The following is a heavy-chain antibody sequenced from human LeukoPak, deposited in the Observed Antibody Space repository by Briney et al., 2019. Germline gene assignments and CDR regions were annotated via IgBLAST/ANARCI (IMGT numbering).Heavy chain of an antibody. D-gene: IGHD1-26*01. Sequence: ASVKVSCKTDGNTFASHDINWLRQATGQGLEWMGWMNPNSRNTGYGQKFQGRVTMTGDTSINTVYMELSRLTSEDTAVYFCAREANSADRFFDYWGQGTLATVSS. CDR1: GNTFASHD. CDR2: MNPNSRNT. V-gene: IGHV1-8*01. J-gene: IGHJ4*02. CDR3: AREANSADRFFDY.